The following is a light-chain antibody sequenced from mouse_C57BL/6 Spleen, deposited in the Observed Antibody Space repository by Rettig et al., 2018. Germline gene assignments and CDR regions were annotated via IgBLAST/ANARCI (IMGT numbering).Light chain of an antibody. J-gene: IGKJ2*01. Sequence: FMSTSVGDRVSITCKASQNVGTAVAWYQQKPGQSPKLLIYSASNRYTGVPDRFTGSGSGTDFTLTISNMQSEDLADYFCQQYSSYYTFGGGTKLEIK. V-gene: IGKV6-13*01. CDR3: QQYSSYYT. CDR2: SAS. CDR1: QNVGTA.